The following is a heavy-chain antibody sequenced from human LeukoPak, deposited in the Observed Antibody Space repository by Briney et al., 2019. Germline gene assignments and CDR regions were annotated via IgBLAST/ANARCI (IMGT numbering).Heavy chain of an antibody. D-gene: IGHD6-13*01. CDR2: IIPIFGTA. CDR1: GGTFSSYA. J-gene: IGHJ4*02. Sequence: SGKVSCKAPGGTFSSYAISWVRQAPGQGLEWMGGIIPIFGTANYAQKFQGRVTITADESTSTAYMELSSLRSEDTAVYYCASRGTIAAAGTANFDYWGQGTLVTVSS. CDR3: ASRGTIAAAGTANFDY. V-gene: IGHV1-69*13.